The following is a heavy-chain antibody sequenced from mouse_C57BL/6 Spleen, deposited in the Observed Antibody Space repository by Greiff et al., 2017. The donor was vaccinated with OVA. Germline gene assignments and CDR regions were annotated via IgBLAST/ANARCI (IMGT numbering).Heavy chain of an antibody. Sequence: QVQLKQSGPELVKPGASVKLSCKASGYTFTSYDINWVKQRPGQGLEWIGWIYPRDGSTKYNEKFKGKATLTVDTSSSTAYMELHSLTSEDSAVYFCAREQGVYDYDEWFAYWGQGTLVTVSA. V-gene: IGHV1-85*01. D-gene: IGHD2-4*01. CDR3: AREQGVYDYDEWFAY. CDR1: GYTFTSYD. J-gene: IGHJ3*01. CDR2: IYPRDGST.